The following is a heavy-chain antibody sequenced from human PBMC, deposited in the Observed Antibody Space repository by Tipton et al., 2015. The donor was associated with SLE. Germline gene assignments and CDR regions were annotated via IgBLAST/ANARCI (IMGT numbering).Heavy chain of an antibody. CDR3: AKDAGMQYYFDC. CDR2: IRFDGSSY. V-gene: IGHV3-30*02. CDR1: GFTFSSYG. J-gene: IGHJ4*02. Sequence: SLRLSCAASGFTFSSYGMHWVRQAPGKGLEWVAFIRFDGSSYYYADSVKGRFTISRDNSRNTLYLQMNSLRVEDTGVYYCAKDAGMQYYFDCWGQGTLVTVSS. D-gene: IGHD3-10*01.